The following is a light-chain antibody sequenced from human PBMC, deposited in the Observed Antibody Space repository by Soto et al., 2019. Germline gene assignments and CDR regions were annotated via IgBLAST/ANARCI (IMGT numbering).Light chain of an antibody. V-gene: IGKV3-20*01. CDR2: VAS. J-gene: IGKJ4*01. Sequence: EIVLTQSPGTLSLSAGESASLSCRASQSVSTSVAWYQQKPGQAPRLLLYVASSWATGIPDRLRGSGSGTGITLTINRLEHDDFRVYYCIQNLAIPLTFGRGTKV. CDR1: QSVSTSV. CDR3: IQNLAIPLT.